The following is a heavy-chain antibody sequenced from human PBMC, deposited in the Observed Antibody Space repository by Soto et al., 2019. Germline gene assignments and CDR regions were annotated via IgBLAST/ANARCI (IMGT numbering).Heavy chain of an antibody. J-gene: IGHJ6*02. V-gene: IGHV1-69*13. CDR1: GGTFSSYA. CDR3: ARRGYCISTSCYAGVYYYYGMDV. D-gene: IGHD2-2*01. CDR2: IIPIFGTA. Sequence: SVKVSCKASGGTFSSYAISWVRQAPGQGLEWMGGIIPIFGTANYAQKFQGRVTITADESTSTAYMELSSLRSEDTAVYYCARRGYCISTSCYAGVYYYYGMDVWGQGTTVTVSS.